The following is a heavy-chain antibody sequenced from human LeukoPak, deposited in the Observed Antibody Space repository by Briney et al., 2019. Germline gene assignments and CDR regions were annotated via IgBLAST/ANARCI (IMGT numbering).Heavy chain of an antibody. J-gene: IGHJ4*02. D-gene: IGHD3-10*01. CDR1: GFTVSSNY. Sequence: GGSLRLSXAASGFTVSSNYMSWVRQAPGKGLEWVSVIYSGGSTYYADSVKGRFTISRDNSKNTLYLQMNGLRAEDTAVYYCARVDSGSVDYWGQGTLVTVSS. V-gene: IGHV3-53*01. CDR3: ARVDSGSVDY. CDR2: IYSGGST.